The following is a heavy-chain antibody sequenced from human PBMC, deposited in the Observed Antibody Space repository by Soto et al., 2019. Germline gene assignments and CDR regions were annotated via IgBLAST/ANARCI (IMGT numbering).Heavy chain of an antibody. CDR1: GFTFSSYG. CDR3: AKEANYYETDYYYYYGMDV. CDR2: ISYDGSNK. D-gene: IGHD3-22*01. Sequence: PGGSLTLSCAASGFTFSSYGMHWVRQAPGKGLDWVAVISYDGSNKYYADSVKGRFTISRDNSKNTLYLQMNSLRAEDTAVYYCAKEANYYETDYYYYYGMDVWGQGTTVTVSS. J-gene: IGHJ6*02. V-gene: IGHV3-30*18.